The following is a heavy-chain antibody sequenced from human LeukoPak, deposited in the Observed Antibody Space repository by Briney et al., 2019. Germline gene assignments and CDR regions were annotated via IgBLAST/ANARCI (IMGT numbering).Heavy chain of an antibody. CDR1: GGSISSSSYY. Sequence: SETLSLTCTVSGGSISSSSYYWSWIRQPPGKGLEWIGYIYYSGSTSYNPSLKSRVTISVDTSKKKFSLKLSSVTAADTAVYYCAVGPGHYYDSSGYYFLDYWGQGTLVTVSS. D-gene: IGHD3-22*01. CDR2: IYYSGST. V-gene: IGHV4-61*01. CDR3: AVGPGHYYDSSGYYFLDY. J-gene: IGHJ4*02.